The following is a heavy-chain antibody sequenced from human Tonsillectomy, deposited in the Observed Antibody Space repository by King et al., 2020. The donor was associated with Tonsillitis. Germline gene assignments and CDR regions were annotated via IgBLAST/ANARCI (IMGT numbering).Heavy chain of an antibody. D-gene: IGHD3-22*01. V-gene: IGHV4-39*01. J-gene: IGHJ4*02. CDR1: GGSISSSSYY. Sequence: LQLQESGPGLVKPSETLSLTCTVSGGSISSSSYYWGWIRQPPGKGLEWVGSIYYSGSTYYNPFLKSRVTISVDTSKNQFSLKLSSVTAADTAVYYCARRRVYYYDSSGYYDYWGQGTLVTVSS. CDR2: IYYSGST. CDR3: ARRRVYYYDSSGYYDY.